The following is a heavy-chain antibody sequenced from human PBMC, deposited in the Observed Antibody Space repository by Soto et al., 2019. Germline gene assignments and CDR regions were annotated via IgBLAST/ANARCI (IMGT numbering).Heavy chain of an antibody. D-gene: IGHD1-26*01. CDR1: GYSFTGLD. CDR2: MEPSSGRT. Sequence: ASVKVSCKASGYSFTGLDINWVRQTTGQGLEWMGWMEPSSGRTGYAQKFQGRVTMTRDTSINTAYMELSSLTSDDTAFYYCARGVTAGVDYWGQGALVTVSS. V-gene: IGHV1-8*01. J-gene: IGHJ4*02. CDR3: ARGVTAGVDY.